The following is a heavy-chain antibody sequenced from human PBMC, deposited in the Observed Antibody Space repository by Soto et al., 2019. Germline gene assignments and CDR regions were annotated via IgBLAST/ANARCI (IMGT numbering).Heavy chain of an antibody. Sequence: ASVKVSCKASGYTFTSYGISWVRQAPGQGLEWMGWISAYNGNTNYAQKLQGRVTMTTDTSTSTAYMELRSLRSDDTAVYYCARRSGSSYYYYYGMDVWGQGTTVTVSS. CDR2: ISAYNGNT. CDR3: ARRSGSSYYYYYGMDV. D-gene: IGHD6-6*01. V-gene: IGHV1-18*01. CDR1: GYTFTSYG. J-gene: IGHJ6*02.